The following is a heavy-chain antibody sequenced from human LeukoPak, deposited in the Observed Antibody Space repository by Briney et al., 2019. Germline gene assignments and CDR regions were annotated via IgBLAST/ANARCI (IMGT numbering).Heavy chain of an antibody. CDR3: ARPHYDILTGYPRGLYYYYGMDV. J-gene: IGHJ6*04. CDR2: ISSSSSYI. D-gene: IGHD3-9*01. CDR1: GFTFSSYS. V-gene: IGHV3-21*01. Sequence: GGSLRLSCAASGFTFSSYSMNWVRQAPGKGLEWVSSISSSSSYIYYADSVKGRFTISRDNAKNSLYLQMNSLRAEDTAVYYCARPHYDILTGYPRGLYYYYGMDVWGKGTTVTVSS.